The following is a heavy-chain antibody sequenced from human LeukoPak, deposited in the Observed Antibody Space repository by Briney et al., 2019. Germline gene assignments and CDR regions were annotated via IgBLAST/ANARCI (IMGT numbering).Heavy chain of an antibody. D-gene: IGHD6-13*01. V-gene: IGHV4-59*01. CDR1: GGSISSYY. J-gene: IGHJ3*02. CDR3: ARYQTPIAAAGSRYAFDI. CDR2: IYYSGST. Sequence: SETLSLTCTVSGGSISSYYWSWIRQPPGKGLEWIGYIYYSGSTNYNPSLKSRVTMLVDTSKNQFSMKLSSVTAADTAVYYCARYQTPIAAAGSRYAFDIWGQGTMVTVSS.